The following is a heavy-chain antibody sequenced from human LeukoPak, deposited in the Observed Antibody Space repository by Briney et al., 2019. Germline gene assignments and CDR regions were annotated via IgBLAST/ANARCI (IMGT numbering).Heavy chain of an antibody. V-gene: IGHV1-2*02. CDR3: ARGSTWIQLWFSDY. D-gene: IGHD5-18*01. CDR1: GYTFTGYY. Sequence: ASVKVSCKASGYTFTGYYMHWVRQAPGQGLEWMGWINPNSGGTNYAQKFQGRVTMTGDTSISTAYMELSRLRSDDTAVYYCARGSTWIQLWFSDYWGQGTLVTVSS. CDR2: INPNSGGT. J-gene: IGHJ4*02.